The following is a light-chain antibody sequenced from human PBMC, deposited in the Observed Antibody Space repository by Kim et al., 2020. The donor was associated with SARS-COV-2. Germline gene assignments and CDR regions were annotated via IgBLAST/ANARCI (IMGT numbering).Light chain of an antibody. CDR3: NSRDSNDNVV. Sequence: SSELTQDPAVSVALGHTVRITCQGDSLRSYYATWYQQKPGQAPKVVIYGKDNRPSWIPDRFSGSNSANTAYLTITGTQAGDEADYYCNSRDSNDNVVFGG. V-gene: IGLV3-19*01. CDR2: GKD. J-gene: IGLJ2*01. CDR1: SLRSYY.